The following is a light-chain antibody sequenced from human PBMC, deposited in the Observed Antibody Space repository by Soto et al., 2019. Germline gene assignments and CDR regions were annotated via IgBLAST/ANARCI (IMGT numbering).Light chain of an antibody. J-gene: IGLJ1*01. CDR1: SSDVGAYNF. CDR3: SSTAANNPFV. CDR2: EVT. V-gene: IGLV2-8*01. Sequence: QSALAQPPSASGSPGQSVTISCTGTSSDVGAYNFVSWYQQHPDKAPKLIIYEVTKRPSGVPDRFSGSKSGNTASLTVSGLQADDEADYYCSSTAANNPFVFGTATKVTVL.